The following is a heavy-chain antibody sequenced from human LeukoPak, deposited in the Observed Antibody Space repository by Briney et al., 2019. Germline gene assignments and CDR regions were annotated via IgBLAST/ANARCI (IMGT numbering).Heavy chain of an antibody. D-gene: IGHD2-15*01. V-gene: IGHV1-46*01. CDR3: ARSDHFEVAATRDWYFDI. J-gene: IGHJ2*01. Sequence: GASVKVSCKASGYTFTSHYMHWVRQAPGQGLEWMGIINPSGGRTTYAQKFQGRVTMTRDMSTSTVYMELSSLRSEDTSVYYCARSDHFEVAATRDWYFDIWGRGTLVTVSS. CDR2: INPSGGRT. CDR1: GYTFTSHY.